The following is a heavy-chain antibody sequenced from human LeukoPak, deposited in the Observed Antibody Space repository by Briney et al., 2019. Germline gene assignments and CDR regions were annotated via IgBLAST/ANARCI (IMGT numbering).Heavy chain of an antibody. D-gene: IGHD6-13*01. CDR1: GGSISSYY. CDR2: IYTSGST. J-gene: IGHJ6*03. CDR3: AREPIAAAGPTYYYYYYYMDV. V-gene: IGHV4-4*07. Sequence: PSETLSLTCTVSGGSISSYYCSWIRQPAGKGLEWIGRIYTSGSTNYNPSLKSRVTMSVDTSKNQFSLKLSSVTAADTAVYYCAREPIAAAGPTYYYYYYYMDVWGKGTTVTVSS.